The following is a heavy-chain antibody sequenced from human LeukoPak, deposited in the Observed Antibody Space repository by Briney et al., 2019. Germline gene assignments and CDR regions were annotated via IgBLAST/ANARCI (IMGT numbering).Heavy chain of an antibody. Sequence: SGTLSLTCAVSGGSISSSNWWSWVRQPPGKGLEWIGEIYHSGSTNYNPSLKSRVTISVDTSKNQFSLKLSSVTAADTAVYYCARAYAPGLKAFDIWGQGTMVTVSS. CDR2: IYHSGST. CDR3: ARAYAPGLKAFDI. CDR1: GGSISSSNW. J-gene: IGHJ3*02. V-gene: IGHV4-4*02. D-gene: IGHD1-14*01.